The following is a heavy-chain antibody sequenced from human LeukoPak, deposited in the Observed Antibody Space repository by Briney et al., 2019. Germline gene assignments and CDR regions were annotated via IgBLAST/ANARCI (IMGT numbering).Heavy chain of an antibody. CDR3: ARPSGSVTIFGVVDYFDY. V-gene: IGHV3-30*04. J-gene: IGHJ4*02. D-gene: IGHD3-3*01. Sequence: GGSLRLSCVVSGFTFTNYGMRWVRQAPGKGLDWVASIAYDGSNENYAESVKGRFTISRDNSKNTLYLQLNSLRAEDTAVYYCARPSGSVTIFGVVDYFDYWGQGSLVTVSS. CDR2: IAYDGSNE. CDR1: GFTFTNYG.